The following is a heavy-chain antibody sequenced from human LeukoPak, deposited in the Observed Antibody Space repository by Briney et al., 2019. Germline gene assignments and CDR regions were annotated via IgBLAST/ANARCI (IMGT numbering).Heavy chain of an antibody. CDR2: IIPIFGTA. J-gene: IGHJ4*02. V-gene: IGHV1-69*05. CDR3: ARSWGLSDYYDSSGYFQYFDY. CDR1: GGTFSSYA. D-gene: IGHD3-22*01. Sequence: AASVKVSCKASGGTFSSYAISWVRQAPGQGLEWMGGIIPIFGTANYAQKFQGRVTITTDESTSTAYMELSSLRSEDTAVYYCARSWGLSDYYDSSGYFQYFDYWGQGTLVTVSS.